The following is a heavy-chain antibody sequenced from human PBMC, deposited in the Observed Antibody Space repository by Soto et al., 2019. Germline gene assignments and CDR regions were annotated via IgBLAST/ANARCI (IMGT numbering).Heavy chain of an antibody. Sequence: GGSLILSCAASGFTFRSYSMNWVRQDPGKGLEWVSYISSSSSTIYYADSVKGRFTISRDNAKNSLYLQMNSLRAEDTAVYYCAREVGYYDSSGYYRSWDPFVYWGQGTLVTVSS. CDR1: GFTFRSYS. CDR3: AREVGYYDSSGYYRSWDPFVY. V-gene: IGHV3-48*01. CDR2: ISSSSSTI. D-gene: IGHD3-22*01. J-gene: IGHJ4*02.